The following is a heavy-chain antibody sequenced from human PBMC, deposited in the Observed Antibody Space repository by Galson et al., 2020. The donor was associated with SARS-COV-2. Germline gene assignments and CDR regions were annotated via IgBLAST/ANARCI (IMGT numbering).Heavy chain of an antibody. V-gene: IGHV4-59*01. D-gene: IGHD3-3*01. J-gene: IGHJ6*02. CDR1: GGSISSYY. Sequence: SETLSLTCTVSGGSISSYYWSWIRQPPGKGLEWIGYIYYSGSTNYNPSLKSRVTISVDTSKNQFSLKLSSVTAADTAVYYCAKGFGVVTGMDVWGQGTTVTVSS. CDR2: IYYSGST. CDR3: AKGFGVVTGMDV.